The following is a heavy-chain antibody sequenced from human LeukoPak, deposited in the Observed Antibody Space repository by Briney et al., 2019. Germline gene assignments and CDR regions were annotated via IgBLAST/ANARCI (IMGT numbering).Heavy chain of an antibody. V-gene: IGHV1-3*01. CDR1: GYTLTELS. CDR3: ASCIAVAGTDAFDI. J-gene: IGHJ3*02. CDR2: INAGNGNT. D-gene: IGHD6-19*01. Sequence: GASVKVSCKVSGYTLTELSMHWVRQAPGQGLEWMGWINAGNGNTKYSQKFQGRVTITRDTSASTAYMELSSLRSEDTAVYYCASCIAVAGTDAFDIWGQGTMVTVSS.